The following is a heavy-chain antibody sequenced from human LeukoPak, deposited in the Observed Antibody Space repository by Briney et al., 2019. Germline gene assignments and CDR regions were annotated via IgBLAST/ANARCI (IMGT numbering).Heavy chain of an antibody. CDR1: GDSISSSIYY. Sequence: SETLSLTCIVSGDSISSSIYYWGWIRQPPGKGLEWIGEINHSGSTNYNPSLKSRVTISVDTSKNQFSLKLSSVTAADTAVYYCARVKRYTHAFDIWGQGTMVTVSS. D-gene: IGHD2-2*02. J-gene: IGHJ3*02. V-gene: IGHV4-39*07. CDR2: INHSGST. CDR3: ARVKRYTHAFDI.